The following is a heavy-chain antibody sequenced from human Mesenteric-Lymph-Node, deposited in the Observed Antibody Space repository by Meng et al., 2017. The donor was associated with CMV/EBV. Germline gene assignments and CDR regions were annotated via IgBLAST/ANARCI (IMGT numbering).Heavy chain of an antibody. V-gene: IGHV3-21*01. D-gene: IGHD6-13*01. CDR1: GFTFSTYW. J-gene: IGHJ4*02. Sequence: LSLTCAASGFTFSTYWMSWVRQAPGKGLEWVSSISSRSSYIYYADSVKGRFTISRDNAKNSLYLQMNSLRAEDTAVYYCARDYSSSWYKGRGYFDYWGQGTLVTVSS. CDR3: ARDYSSSWYKGRGYFDY. CDR2: ISSRSSYI.